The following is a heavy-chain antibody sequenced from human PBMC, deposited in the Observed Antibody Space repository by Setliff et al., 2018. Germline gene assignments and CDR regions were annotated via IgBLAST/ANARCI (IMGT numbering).Heavy chain of an antibody. CDR1: GGSISSSNYY. D-gene: IGHD3-10*01. Sequence: SETLSLTCTVSGGSISSSNYYWTWVRQHPRKGLEWVAYTSYTGTTYYNPSLESRVTISADTSKNQFSLKLSSVTAADTAVYYCATDGPVLNGDYISWGQGTLVTVSS. CDR2: TSYTGTT. CDR3: ATDGPVLNGDYIS. J-gene: IGHJ5*02. V-gene: IGHV4-30-4*01.